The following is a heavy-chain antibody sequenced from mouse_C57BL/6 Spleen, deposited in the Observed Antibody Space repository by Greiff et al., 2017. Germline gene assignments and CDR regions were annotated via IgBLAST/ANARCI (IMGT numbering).Heavy chain of an antibody. V-gene: IGHV1-4*01. CDR1: GYTFTSYT. J-gene: IGHJ4*01. CDR2: INPSSGYT. D-gene: IGHD3-2*02. Sequence: QVHVTQSGAELARPGASVKMSCKASGYTFTSYTMHWVKQRPGQGLEWIGYINPSSGYTKYNQKFKDKATLTADKSSSTAYMQLSSLTSEDSAVYYCASRSSGYAMDYWGQGTSVTVSS. CDR3: ASRSSGYAMDY.